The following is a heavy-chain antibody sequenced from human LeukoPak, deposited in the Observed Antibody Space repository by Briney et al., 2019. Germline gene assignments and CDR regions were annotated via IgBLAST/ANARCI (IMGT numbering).Heavy chain of an antibody. Sequence: GGSLRLSCVASGFAFSSYWMSWVRQAPGKGLEWVANIKQDGSNKYYADSVKGRFTISRDNSKNTLYLQMNSLRAEDTAVYYCARGPAPYYYYGMDVWGQGTTVTVSS. CDR3: ARGPAPYYYYGMDV. CDR1: GFAFSSYW. CDR2: IKQDGSNK. V-gene: IGHV3-7*02. J-gene: IGHJ6*02.